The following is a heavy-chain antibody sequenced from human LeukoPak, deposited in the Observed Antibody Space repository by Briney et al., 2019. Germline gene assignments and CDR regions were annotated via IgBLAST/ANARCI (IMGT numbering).Heavy chain of an antibody. Sequence: PGKSLRLSCAASGFTFSSYAMHWVRQAPGKGLEWVAVISYYGSDKFYTDSVKGRFTISRDNSKNTLYLQMNSLRAEDTAVYYCAKAPNLSTYYYYYGMDVWGQGTTVTVSS. CDR2: ISYYGSDK. CDR3: AKAPNLSTYYYYYGMDV. CDR1: GFTFSSYA. J-gene: IGHJ6*02. V-gene: IGHV3-30*18. D-gene: IGHD2/OR15-2a*01.